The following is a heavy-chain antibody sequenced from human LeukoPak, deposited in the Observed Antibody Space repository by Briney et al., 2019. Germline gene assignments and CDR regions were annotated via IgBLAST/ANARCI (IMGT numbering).Heavy chain of an antibody. Sequence: SETLSLTCNVSGGSISSSTYYWSWIRQPPGMGLEWIGSIHYSGSTLYNASLKSRVTISVDTSKNHFSLKLSSVTAADTAVYYCARHFHYSNNWFDPWGQGTLVTVSS. CDR2: IHYSGST. CDR1: GGSISSSTYY. D-gene: IGHD4-11*01. CDR3: ARHFHYSNNWFDP. J-gene: IGHJ5*02. V-gene: IGHV4-39*01.